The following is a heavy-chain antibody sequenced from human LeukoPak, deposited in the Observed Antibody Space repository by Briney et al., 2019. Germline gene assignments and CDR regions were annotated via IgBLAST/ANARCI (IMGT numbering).Heavy chain of an antibody. D-gene: IGHD1-1*01. V-gene: IGHV5-51*01. J-gene: IGHJ3*01. CDR1: GYRFTSYW. Sequence: GESLKISCKGSGYRFTSYWIGWVRQMPGKGLEWMGNIYLGDSNTRYSPSFQGQVSISADKSLSTAYLQWSSLKASDTAMYYCARRGTREGALGNDAFDLWGQGTMVTVSS. CDR2: IYLGDSNT. CDR3: ARRGTREGALGNDAFDL.